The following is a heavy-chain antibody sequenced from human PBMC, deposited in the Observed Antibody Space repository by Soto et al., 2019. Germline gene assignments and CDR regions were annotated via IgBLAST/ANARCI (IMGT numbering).Heavy chain of an antibody. Sequence: LILSCAASGFTFSGKKYLTWVRQAPGKGLEWVSALYSTDGTFYADSVKGRFSTSKDNSENTFYLQLNSLRPDDTAVYYCASWLLREHAFDIWGLGTMVTVSS. V-gene: IGHV3-53*01. D-gene: IGHD2-15*01. J-gene: IGHJ3*02. CDR3: ASWLLREHAFDI. CDR2: LYSTDGT. CDR1: GFTFSGKKY.